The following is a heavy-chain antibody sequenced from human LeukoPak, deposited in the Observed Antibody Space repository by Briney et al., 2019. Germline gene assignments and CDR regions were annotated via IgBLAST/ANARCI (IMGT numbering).Heavy chain of an antibody. J-gene: IGHJ4*02. CDR1: GYTFTSYG. CDR3: ARLEGDCSSTSCSNDY. Sequence: ASVKVSCKASGYTFTSYGISCVRQAPGQGLEWMGWINTYNGNTNYAQKLQGRVTMTTDTSTSTAYMELRSLRSDDTAVYYCARLEGDCSSTSCSNDYWGQGTLVTVSS. D-gene: IGHD2-2*01. V-gene: IGHV1-18*01. CDR2: INTYNGNT.